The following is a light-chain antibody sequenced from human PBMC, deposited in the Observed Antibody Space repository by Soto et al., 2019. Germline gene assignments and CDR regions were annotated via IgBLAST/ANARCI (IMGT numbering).Light chain of an antibody. CDR3: QHRAIWPIT. CDR1: QSVRNH. CDR2: ETS. J-gene: IGKJ4*01. V-gene: IGKV3-11*01. Sequence: EIVLTQSPASLSLSPGEGGTLSWRTSQSVRNHLVWYQQKPGQAPRLLIYETSIRAAGTPARFRGSGSGTDFTLTISSLEPEDFAVYYCQHRAIWPITFGGGTKVEFK.